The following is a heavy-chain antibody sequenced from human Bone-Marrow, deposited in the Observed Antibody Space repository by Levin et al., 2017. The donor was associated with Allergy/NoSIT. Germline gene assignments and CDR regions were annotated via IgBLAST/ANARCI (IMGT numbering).Heavy chain of an antibody. CDR2: INPNSGGT. CDR1: GYTFTGYY. V-gene: IGHV1-2*02. D-gene: IGHD6-13*01. CDR3: ARAYSSSWYYFDY. Sequence: GESLKISCKASGYTFTGYYMHWVRQAPGQGLEWMGWINPNSGGTNYAQKFQGRVTMTRDTSISTAYMELSRLRSDDTAVYYCARAYSSSWYYFDYWGQGTLVTVSS. J-gene: IGHJ4*02.